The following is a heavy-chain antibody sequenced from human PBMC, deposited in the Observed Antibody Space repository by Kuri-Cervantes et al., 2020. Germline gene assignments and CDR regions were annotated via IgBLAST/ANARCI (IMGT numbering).Heavy chain of an antibody. J-gene: IGHJ3*02. CDR1: GYTVTSYD. Sequence: ASVKVSCKTSGYTVTSYDVNWVRQATGQGLEWMGWMNPNSGNTGYAQKFQGRVTMTMNTSTSTAYMELRSLRSDDTAVYYCARESPVDAFDIWGQGTMVTVSS. CDR2: MNPNSGNT. CDR3: ARESPVDAFDI. V-gene: IGHV1-8*02.